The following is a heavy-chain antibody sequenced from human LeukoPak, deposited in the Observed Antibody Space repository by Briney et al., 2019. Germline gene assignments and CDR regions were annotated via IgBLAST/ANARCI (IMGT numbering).Heavy chain of an antibody. J-gene: IGHJ4*02. CDR3: ARGLYDSSGYYCIFDH. V-gene: IGHV4-34*01. CDR1: GGSFSGYY. Sequence: SGTLSLTCAVYGGSFSGYYWSWIRQPPGKGLEWIGEINHSGSTNYNPSLKSRVTISVDTSKNQFSLKLSSVTAADTAVYYCARGLYDSSGYYCIFDHWGQGTLVTVSS. D-gene: IGHD3-22*01. CDR2: INHSGST.